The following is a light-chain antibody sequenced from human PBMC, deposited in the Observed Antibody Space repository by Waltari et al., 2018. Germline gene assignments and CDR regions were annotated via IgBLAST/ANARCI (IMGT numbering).Light chain of an antibody. CDR1: QGVLFSTNNKNY. J-gene: IGKJ1*01. CDR2: WAS. CDR3: QQYRSTLWT. V-gene: IGKV4-1*01. Sequence: EIVMTQSPDSLAASLGERAAIHGKSSQGVLFSTNNKNYLAWYQQKTGQPPKLLFYWASTRESVVPDRFSGSGSGTDFTLAISRLQAEDVAVYYCQQYRSTLWTFGQGSRVEIK.